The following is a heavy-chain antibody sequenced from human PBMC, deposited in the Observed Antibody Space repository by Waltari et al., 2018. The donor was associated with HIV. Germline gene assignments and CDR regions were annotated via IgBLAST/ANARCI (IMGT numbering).Heavy chain of an antibody. J-gene: IGHJ5*02. CDR1: GYTFTSYG. Sequence: QAQLAQSGAEVKKPGAAVKVPCKASGYTFTSYGISWVRQAHGQGLEWLGWISAYNGNTNYAQKLQGRVTMTTDTSTSTAYMELRSLRSDDTAVYYCARVGCSSASCYSGWFDPWGQGTLVTVSS. V-gene: IGHV1-18*01. CDR3: ARVGCSSASCYSGWFDP. D-gene: IGHD2-2*01. CDR2: ISAYNGNT.